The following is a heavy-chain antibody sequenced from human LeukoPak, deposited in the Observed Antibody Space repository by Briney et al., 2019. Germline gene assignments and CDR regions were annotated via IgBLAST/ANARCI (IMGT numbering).Heavy chain of an antibody. V-gene: IGHV4-30-4*01. CDR1: GGSVSGGDCY. Sequence: SETLSLTCTVSGGSVSGGDCYWSWIRQPSGKGLEWIGYIYYSGSTYYNPSLKSRLTISVDTSKNQFSLKLSSVTAADTAVYFCARTNYGSGSYYSFWGQGTLVTVST. D-gene: IGHD3-10*01. J-gene: IGHJ4*02. CDR2: IYYSGST. CDR3: ARTNYGSGSYYSF.